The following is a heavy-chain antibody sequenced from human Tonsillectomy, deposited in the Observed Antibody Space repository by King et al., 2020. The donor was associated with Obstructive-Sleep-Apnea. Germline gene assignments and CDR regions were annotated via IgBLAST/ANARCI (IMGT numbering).Heavy chain of an antibody. CDR1: GFTYDDYA. J-gene: IGHJ4*02. V-gene: IGHV3-9*01. CDR2: ISWNGGTI. D-gene: IGHD3-22*01. Sequence: VQLVESGGGSVQTGRSLRLSCAASGFTYDDYAMHWVRQAPGKGLEWVSGISWNGGTIGYADSVKGRFTISRDNAKNSLYLQMNSLRPEDTALYYCAKGSGVTLMVLVNHNRYYVDHWGQGTLVTVSS. CDR3: AKGSGVTLMVLVNHNRYYVDH.